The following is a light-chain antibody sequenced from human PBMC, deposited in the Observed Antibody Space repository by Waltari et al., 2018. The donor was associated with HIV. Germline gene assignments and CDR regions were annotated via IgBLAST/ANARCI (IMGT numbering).Light chain of an antibody. Sequence: QSALTQPASVSGSPGQSLTISCTGTSRDVGGYNYVSWYQQHPGKAPKLIRYDVSNRPSRVSNRFAGAKTGNTASLTTSGLQSDDEADYYCSSYTSSSAYVGVTGTKVTVL. CDR1: SRDVGGYNY. J-gene: IGLJ1*01. V-gene: IGLV2-14*01. CDR3: SSYTSSSAYV. CDR2: DVS.